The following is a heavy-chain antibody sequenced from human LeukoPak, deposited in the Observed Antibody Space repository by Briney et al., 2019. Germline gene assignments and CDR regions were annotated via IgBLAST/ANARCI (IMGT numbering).Heavy chain of an antibody. V-gene: IGHV1-18*01. CDR2: ISAYNGNT. CDR3: ARVNGDYGPDYYNMDV. D-gene: IGHD4-17*01. Sequence: ASVKVSCKASGYTFTSYGISWVRQAPGQGLEWMGWISAYNGNTNYAQKLQGRVTMTTDTSTSTAYMELRSLRSDDTAVYYCARVNGDYGPDYYNMDVWGKGTTVTISS. CDR1: GYTFTSYG. J-gene: IGHJ6*03.